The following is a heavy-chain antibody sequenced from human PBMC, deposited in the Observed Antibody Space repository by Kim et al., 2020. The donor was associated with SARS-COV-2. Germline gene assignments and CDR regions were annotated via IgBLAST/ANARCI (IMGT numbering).Heavy chain of an antibody. D-gene: IGHD2-2*01. J-gene: IGHJ4*02. Sequence: GGSLRLSCAASGFTFSSYAMSWVRQAPGKGLEWVSAISGSGGSTYYADSVKGRFTISRDNSKNTLYLQMNSLRAEDTAVCYCAKDQGVVVPAARDYWGQGTLVTVSS. V-gene: IGHV3-23*01. CDR3: AKDQGVVVPAARDY. CDR1: GFTFSSYA. CDR2: ISGSGGST.